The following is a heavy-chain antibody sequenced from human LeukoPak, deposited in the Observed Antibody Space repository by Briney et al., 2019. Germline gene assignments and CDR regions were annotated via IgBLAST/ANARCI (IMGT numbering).Heavy chain of an antibody. CDR2: ISSSSTTI. J-gene: IGHJ4*02. CDR1: GFTFSSYS. V-gene: IGHV3-48*01. Sequence: GGSLRLSCAASGFTFSSYSMNWVRQAPGKGLECISYISSSSTTIYYADSVKGRFTISRDNAKNSLYLQMNSLRAEDTAVYYCARNFHRRLYDSSGYYPYWGQGTLVTVSS. D-gene: IGHD3-22*01. CDR3: ARNFHRRLYDSSGYYPY.